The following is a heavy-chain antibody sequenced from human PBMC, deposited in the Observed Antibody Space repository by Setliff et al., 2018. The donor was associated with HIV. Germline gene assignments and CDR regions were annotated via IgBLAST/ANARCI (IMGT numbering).Heavy chain of an antibody. J-gene: IGHJ4*02. Sequence: SETLSLTCTVSGDSISSSGYWWGWIRQPPGKGLEWIGIGSYSGSTYYNPSLKSRVTISVDTSNNQLFLKVSPVTAADTAVYYCARFRGVHSSSLLDSWGQGTLVTVSS. D-gene: IGHD6-6*01. V-gene: IGHV4-39*01. CDR1: GDSISSSGYW. CDR2: GSYSGST. CDR3: ARFRGVHSSSLLDS.